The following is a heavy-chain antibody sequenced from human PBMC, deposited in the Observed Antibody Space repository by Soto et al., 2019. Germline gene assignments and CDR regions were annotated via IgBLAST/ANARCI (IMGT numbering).Heavy chain of an antibody. D-gene: IGHD6-13*01. CDR3: AREGIAAAGIRINAFDI. J-gene: IGHJ3*02. CDR1: GFTFSSYS. CDR2: ISSSSSYI. V-gene: IGHV3-21*01. Sequence: EVQLVESGGGLVKPGGSLRLSCAASGFTFSSYSMNWVRQAPRKGLEWVSSISSSSSYIYYADSVKGRFTISRDNAKNSLYLQMNSLRAEDTAVYYCAREGIAAAGIRINAFDIWGQGTMVTVSS.